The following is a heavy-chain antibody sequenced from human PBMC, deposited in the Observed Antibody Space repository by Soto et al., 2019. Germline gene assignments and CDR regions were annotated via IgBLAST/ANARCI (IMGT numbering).Heavy chain of an antibody. CDR2: ISWNSGSI. V-gene: IGHV3-9*01. CDR3: AKDKIERIVVAASNSPYYYYYGMDV. Sequence: SLRLSCAASGFTFDDYAMHWVRQAPGKGLEWVSGISWNSGSIGYADSVKGRFTISRDNAKNSLYLQMNSLRAEDTALYYCAKDKIERIVVAASNSPYYYYYGMDVWGQGTTVTVSS. J-gene: IGHJ6*02. D-gene: IGHD2-2*01. CDR1: GFTFDDYA.